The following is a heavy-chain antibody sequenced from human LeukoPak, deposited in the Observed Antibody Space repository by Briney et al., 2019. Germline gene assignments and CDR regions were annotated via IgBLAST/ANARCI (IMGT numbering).Heavy chain of an antibody. D-gene: IGHD3-22*01. V-gene: IGHV1-2*02. CDR2: INPNSGDT. J-gene: IGHJ4*02. CDR3: ARDERYDSSGYPFDY. Sequence: ASVKVSCKASGYTFTGYFMHWVRQAPGQGLEWMGWINPNSGDTNYAQKFQGRVTMTRDTSISTAYMELSRLRSDDTAVYYCARDERYDSSGYPFDYWGQGTLVTVSS. CDR1: GYTFTGYF.